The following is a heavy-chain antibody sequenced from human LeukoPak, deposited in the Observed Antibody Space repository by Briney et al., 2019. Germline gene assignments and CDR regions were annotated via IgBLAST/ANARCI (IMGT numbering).Heavy chain of an antibody. CDR1: GGSISSHY. CDR2: IYDSGST. Sequence: SETLSLTCTVSGGSISSHYWNWVRQPPGKGLEWIGYIYDSGSTKYNPYLKSRVTISLATSKKQFSLKLSSVTAADTAVYYCVGGGGWLPDYWGQGTLVTVSS. CDR3: VGGGGWLPDY. V-gene: IGHV4-59*11. J-gene: IGHJ4*02. D-gene: IGHD5-24*01.